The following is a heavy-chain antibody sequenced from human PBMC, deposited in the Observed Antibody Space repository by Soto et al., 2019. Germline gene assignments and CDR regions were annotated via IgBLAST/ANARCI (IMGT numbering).Heavy chain of an antibody. CDR2: ISSVGTTT. CDR3: ARARDYDFWSGLLFCGMDV. D-gene: IGHD3-3*01. V-gene: IGHV3-23*01. Sequence: EVQLLESGGGLVQPGGSLRLSCADSGFTFSNYAMSLVRQAPGKGLEWVSGISSVGTTTYYADSVKGRFTISRDNFKRTLDLQMSSLRCEDTATYCCARARDYDFWSGLLFCGMDVWGQGTTVTVSS. CDR1: GFTFSNYA. J-gene: IGHJ6*02.